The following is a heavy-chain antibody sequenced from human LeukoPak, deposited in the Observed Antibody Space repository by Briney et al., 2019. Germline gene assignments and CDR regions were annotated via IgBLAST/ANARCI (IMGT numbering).Heavy chain of an antibody. CDR1: GYSFTSYG. CDR3: ARGTNYYDSSGYYWGTFDY. J-gene: IGHJ4*02. V-gene: IGHV1-18*01. D-gene: IGHD3-22*01. CDR2: ISAYNGNT. Sequence: ASVKVSCKASGYSFTSYGISWVRQAPGQGLEWMGWISAYNGNTNYAQKLQGRVTMTTDTSTSTAYMELRSLRSDDTAVYYCARGTNYYDSSGYYWGTFDYWGQGTLVTVSS.